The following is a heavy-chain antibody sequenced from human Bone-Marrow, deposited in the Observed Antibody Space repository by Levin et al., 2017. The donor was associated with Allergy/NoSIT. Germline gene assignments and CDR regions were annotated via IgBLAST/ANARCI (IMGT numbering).Heavy chain of an antibody. V-gene: IGHV5-51*01. CDR3: ARIEDGYGSETIDI. J-gene: IGHJ4*02. Sequence: KVSCKASGYTFSTHWIGWVRQMPAKGLEWMGVIYPDDSDTRYSPSFQGQVTISADKSISTAYLQWSSLKASDTAIYYCARIEDGYGSETIDIWGQGTLVTVSS. CDR1: GYTFSTHW. CDR2: IYPDDSDT. D-gene: IGHD3-10*01.